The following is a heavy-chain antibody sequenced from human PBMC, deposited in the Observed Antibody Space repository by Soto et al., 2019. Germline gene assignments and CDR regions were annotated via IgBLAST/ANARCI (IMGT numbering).Heavy chain of an antibody. Sequence: GGSLRLSCAASGFIFDDHAMHWVRQAPGKGLEWVSGISWSSGGIYYADSVKGRFTISRDNAKNSLYLEMNSLRVEDTAVYYCARDLYSGSYYIDFWGQGTLVTVSS. V-gene: IGHV3-9*01. CDR2: ISWSSGGI. CDR3: ARDLYSGSYYIDF. CDR1: GFIFDDHA. J-gene: IGHJ4*02. D-gene: IGHD1-26*01.